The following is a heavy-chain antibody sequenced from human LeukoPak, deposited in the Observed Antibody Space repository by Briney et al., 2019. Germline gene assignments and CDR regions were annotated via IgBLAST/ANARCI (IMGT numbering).Heavy chain of an antibody. Sequence: GGSLRLSCAASGFTFSSYWMSWVRQAPGKGLEWVANIKQDGSKKYYVDSVKGRFTISRDNAKNSLYLQMNSLRAEDTAVYYCARDGSERYYYFWSGYPPAGFYDYWGQGTLVTVSS. J-gene: IGHJ4*02. D-gene: IGHD3-3*01. CDR3: ARDGSERYYYFWSGYPPAGFYDY. CDR2: IKQDGSKK. V-gene: IGHV3-7*05. CDR1: GFTFSSYW.